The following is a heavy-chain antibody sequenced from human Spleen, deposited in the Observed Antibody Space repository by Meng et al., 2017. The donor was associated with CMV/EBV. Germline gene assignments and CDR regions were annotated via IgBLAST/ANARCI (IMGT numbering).Heavy chain of an antibody. CDR1: EFTFSNFA. CDR3: ARHIVASISPPDY. CDR2: IYSAGST. Sequence: GESLKISCAASEFTFSNFAMSWVRQAPGKGLEWVSTIYSAGSTYYADSVKGRFTISRDNSKNTLYLQMNSLRAEDTAVYYCARHIVASISPPDYWGQGTLVTVSS. D-gene: IGHD5-12*01. J-gene: IGHJ4*02. V-gene: IGHV3-23*05.